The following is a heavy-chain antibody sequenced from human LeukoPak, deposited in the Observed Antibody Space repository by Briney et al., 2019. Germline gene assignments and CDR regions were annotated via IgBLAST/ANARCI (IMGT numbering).Heavy chain of an antibody. Sequence: GGSLRLSCAISGLTHHDYAMTWVRQAPGKGLEWVSTIVGDSSKTYYADSVKGRFTISRDNSNYMLFLHMNSLRAEDTAIYYCAKQPYNYYYLDVWGKGTTVTVSS. CDR1: GLTHHDYA. J-gene: IGHJ6*03. CDR2: IVGDSSKT. D-gene: IGHD2-2*02. CDR3: AKQPYNYYYLDV. V-gene: IGHV3-23*01.